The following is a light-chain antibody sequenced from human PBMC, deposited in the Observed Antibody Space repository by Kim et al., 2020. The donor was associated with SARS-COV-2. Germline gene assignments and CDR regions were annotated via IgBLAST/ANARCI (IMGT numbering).Light chain of an antibody. J-gene: IGKJ5*01. Sequence: LSPGERATLSCRASQSVSSYLAWYQQKPGQAPRLLIYDASNRATGIPARFSGSGSGTDFTLTISSLEPEDFAVYYCQQRSNWSITFGQGTRLEFK. CDR3: QQRSNWSIT. CDR1: QSVSSY. V-gene: IGKV3-11*01. CDR2: DAS.